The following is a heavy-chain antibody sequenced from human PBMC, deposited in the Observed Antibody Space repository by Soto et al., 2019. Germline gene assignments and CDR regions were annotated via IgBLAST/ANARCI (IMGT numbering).Heavy chain of an antibody. J-gene: IGHJ1*01. CDR2: IIPLLGIT. D-gene: IGHD1-20*01. V-gene: IGHV1-69*01. Sequence: QAQLMQSGAEVKKPGSSVKVSCKASGGTFSGYAINWVRQAPGQGLEWMGGIIPLLGITDYGQKFQGRITIAADESTGTAYMDLRGLGSEDTAVYYCARDPSSITGTTSSEDFQHWGQGTLVSVSS. CDR1: GGTFSGYA. CDR3: ARDPSSITGTTSSEDFQH.